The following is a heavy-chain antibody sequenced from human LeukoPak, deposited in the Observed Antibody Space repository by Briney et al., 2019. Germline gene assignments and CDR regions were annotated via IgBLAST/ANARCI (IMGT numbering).Heavy chain of an antibody. CDR1: GFTFSSYA. D-gene: IGHD4-17*01. CDR3: AKDTPLATVTTEDYCYYYGMDV. J-gene: IGHJ6*02. V-gene: IGHV3-23*01. Sequence: GGSLRLSCAASGFTFSSYAMSWVRQAPGKGLEWVSAISGSGGSTYYADSVKGRFTISRDNSKNTLYLQMNSLRAEDTAVYYCAKDTPLATVTTEDYCYYYGMDVWGQGTTVTVSS. CDR2: ISGSGGST.